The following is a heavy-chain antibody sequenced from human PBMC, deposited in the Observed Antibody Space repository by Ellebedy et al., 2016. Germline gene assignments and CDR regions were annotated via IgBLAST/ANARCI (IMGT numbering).Heavy chain of an antibody. Sequence: GGSLRLSXAASGLRLDDYGMAWVRRAPGKGLEWVSLIIGRGDKTYYADSVRGRFTISRDISKNTLYLQMNSLGADDTAVYFCANRVRYYFDSWGQGTLVTVSS. CDR1: GLRLDDYG. D-gene: IGHD3-22*01. J-gene: IGHJ4*02. V-gene: IGHV3-23*01. CDR2: IIGRGDKT. CDR3: ANRVRYYFDS.